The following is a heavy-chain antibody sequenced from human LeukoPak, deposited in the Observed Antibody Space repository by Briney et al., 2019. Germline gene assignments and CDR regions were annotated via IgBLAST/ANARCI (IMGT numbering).Heavy chain of an antibody. J-gene: IGHJ4*02. CDR3: ARGSTYCGGDCYPYYFDY. Sequence: PGGSLRLSCAASGFTFSSYEMNWVRQAPGKGLEWVSVIYSGGSTYYADSVKGRFTISRDNSKNTLYLQMNSLRAEDTAVYYCARGSTYCGGDCYPYYFDYWGQGTLVTVSS. V-gene: IGHV3-66*01. CDR2: IYSGGST. CDR1: GFTFSSYE. D-gene: IGHD2-21*02.